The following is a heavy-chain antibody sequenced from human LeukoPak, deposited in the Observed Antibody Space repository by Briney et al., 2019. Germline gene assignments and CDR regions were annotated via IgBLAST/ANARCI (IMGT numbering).Heavy chain of an antibody. J-gene: IGHJ4*02. V-gene: IGHV3-33*01. CDR1: GFTFSSYG. CDR2: IWYDGSNK. Sequence: GGSLRLSCAASGFTFSSYGMHWVRQAPGKGLEGVAVIWYDGSNKYYEDSVKGRFTISRDNSKNTLYLQMNSLRAEDTAVYYCARRAAAGQYYFDYWGQGTLVTVSS. D-gene: IGHD6-13*01. CDR3: ARRAAAGQYYFDY.